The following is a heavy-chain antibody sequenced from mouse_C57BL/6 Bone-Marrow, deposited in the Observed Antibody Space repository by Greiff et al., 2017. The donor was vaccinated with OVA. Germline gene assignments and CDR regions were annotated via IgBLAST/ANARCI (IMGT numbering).Heavy chain of an antibody. D-gene: IGHD1-1*01. J-gene: IGHJ2*01. CDR1: GFNIKDYY. V-gene: IGHV14-2*01. Sequence: VQLQQSGAELVKPGASVKLSCTASGFNIKDYYMHWVKQRTEQGLEWIGRIDPEDGETKYAPKFKGKATITADTSSNTAYLQLSSLTSEDTAVYYCARRGGDYYGSSSYFDYWGQGTTLTVSS. CDR3: ARRGGDYYGSSSYFDY. CDR2: IDPEDGET.